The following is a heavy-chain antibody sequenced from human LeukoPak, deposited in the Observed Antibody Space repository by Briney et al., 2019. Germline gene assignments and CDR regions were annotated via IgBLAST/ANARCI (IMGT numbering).Heavy chain of an antibody. V-gene: IGHV4-34*01. Sequence: SETLSLTCAVYGGSFSGYYWSWIRQPPGKGLEWIGEINHSGSTNYNPSLKSRVTISVDTSKNQFSLKLSSVTAADTAVYYCARVGCLSAVPAYYYYYYMDVWGKGTTVTVSS. CDR3: ARVGCLSAVPAYYYYYYMDV. D-gene: IGHD2-2*02. CDR2: INHSGST. CDR1: GGSFSGYY. J-gene: IGHJ6*03.